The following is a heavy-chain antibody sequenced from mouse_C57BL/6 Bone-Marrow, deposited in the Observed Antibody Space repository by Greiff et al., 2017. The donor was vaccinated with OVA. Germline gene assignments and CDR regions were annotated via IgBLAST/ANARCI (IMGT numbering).Heavy chain of an antibody. CDR3: ARSTMVTTDHFDY. Sequence: EVPLVESGGGLVKPGGSLKLSCAASGFTFSDYGMHWVRQAPEKGLEWVAYISSGSSTIYYADTVKGRFTISRDNAKNTLFLQMTSLRSEDTAMYYCARSTMVTTDHFDYWGQGTTLTVSS. D-gene: IGHD2-2*01. CDR1: GFTFSDYG. CDR2: ISSGSSTI. V-gene: IGHV5-17*01. J-gene: IGHJ2*01.